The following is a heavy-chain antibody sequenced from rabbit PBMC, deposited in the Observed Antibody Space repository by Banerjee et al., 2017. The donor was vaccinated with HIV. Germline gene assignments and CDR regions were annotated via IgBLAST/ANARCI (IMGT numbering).Heavy chain of an antibody. CDR3: ARDLAGVIGWNFGL. CDR2: IRPSDGIT. J-gene: IGHJ4*01. CDR1: GIDFSSYW. V-gene: IGHV1S40*01. Sequence: QSLEESGGDLVKPGASLTLTCTASGIDFSSYWMSWVRQAPGKGLEWIGCIRPSDGITYYASWAKGRFTISKTSSTTVTLQMTSLTAADTATYFCARDLAGVIGWNFGLWGPGTLVTVS. D-gene: IGHD4-1*01.